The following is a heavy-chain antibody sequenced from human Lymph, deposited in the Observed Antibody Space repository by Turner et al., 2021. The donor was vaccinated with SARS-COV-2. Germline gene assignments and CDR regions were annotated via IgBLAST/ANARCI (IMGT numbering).Heavy chain of an antibody. J-gene: IGHJ3*02. CDR3: ARDIDPLAFDI. Sequence: EVQLEETGGGFCPPGGPLRPSCPASGFTVSSNYMSWVGQAPGKGLEWVSIIYIGGTPYYASSVKGRFTISKDNSKHTLYLLMNSLRAEDTGVYYSARDIDPLAFDIWGQGTMVTVSS. CDR2: IYIGGTP. V-gene: IGHV3-53*02. D-gene: IGHD1-26*01. CDR1: GFTVSSNY.